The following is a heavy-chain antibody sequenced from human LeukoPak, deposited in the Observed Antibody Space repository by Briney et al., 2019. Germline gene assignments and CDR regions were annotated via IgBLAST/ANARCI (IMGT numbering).Heavy chain of an antibody. Sequence: ASVTVSCKASGYTFTNYVINWVRQATGQGLEWMGWMNPNSANTGNSQKFQGRVTFTRDTSIRTAYMELSSLRSEDTAVYFCARATVVAGYCTTTRCYKPFDIWGQGTMVTVSS. V-gene: IGHV1-8*03. J-gene: IGHJ3*02. CDR2: MNPNSANT. D-gene: IGHD2-2*02. CDR1: GYTFTNYV. CDR3: ARATVVAGYCTTTRCYKPFDI.